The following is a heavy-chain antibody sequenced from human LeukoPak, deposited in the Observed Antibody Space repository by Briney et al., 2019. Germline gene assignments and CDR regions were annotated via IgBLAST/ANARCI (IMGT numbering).Heavy chain of an antibody. CDR3: ATSSSWY. D-gene: IGHD6-13*01. J-gene: IGHJ4*02. Sequence: QPGGSLRLSCAASGFTFDDYAMHWVRQAPGKGLEWVSGISWNSGSIGYADSVKGRFTISRDNAKNSLYLQMNSLRAEDTALYYCATSSSWYWGRGTLVTVSS. CDR1: GFTFDDYA. V-gene: IGHV3-9*01. CDR2: ISWNSGSI.